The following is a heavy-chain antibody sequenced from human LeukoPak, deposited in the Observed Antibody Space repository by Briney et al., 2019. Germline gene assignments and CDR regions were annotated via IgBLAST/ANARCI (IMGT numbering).Heavy chain of an antibody. CDR3: ARIPGMAAGSDFYFDY. CDR1: GFTFYTYD. V-gene: IGHV3-23*01. J-gene: IGHJ4*02. CDR2: ISYHGHRT. Sequence: GGSLRLSCVASGFTFYTYDMSWVRQVPGKGLEWVSSISYHGHRTYYTDSVKGRLTISRDNFKNTLYLQLNSLRVEDTAIYYCARIPGMAAGSDFYFDYWGPGTVVTVFS. D-gene: IGHD6-13*01.